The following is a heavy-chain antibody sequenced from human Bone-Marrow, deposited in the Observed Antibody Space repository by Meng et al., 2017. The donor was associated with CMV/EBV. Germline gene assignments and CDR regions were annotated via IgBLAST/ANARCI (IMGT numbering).Heavy chain of an antibody. J-gene: IGHJ5*02. CDR2: ISAYNGNT. D-gene: IGHD2-2*01. Sequence: ASVKVSCKASGYTFTSYGISWVRQAPGQGLEWMGWISAYNGNTNYAQKLQGRVTMTTDTSTSTAYMELRSLRSDDTAVYYCARDVVPDASILNWFDPWGQGTLVTVSS. V-gene: IGHV1-18*01. CDR1: GYTFTSYG. CDR3: ARDVVPDASILNWFDP.